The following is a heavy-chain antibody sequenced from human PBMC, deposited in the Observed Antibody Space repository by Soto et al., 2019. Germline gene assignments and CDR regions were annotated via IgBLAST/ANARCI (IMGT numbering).Heavy chain of an antibody. CDR1: GGTFSSYA. D-gene: IGHD4-17*01. Sequence: QVQLVQSGAEVKKPGSSVKVSCKASGGTFSSYAISWVRQAPGQGLEWMGGIIPIFGTANYAQKFQGRVTITADESTSTDYMELRSLRSEDTAVYYCARTTPTNDVDYSSWYFDLWGRGTLVTVSS. CDR2: IIPIFGTA. CDR3: ARTTPTNDVDYSSWYFDL. J-gene: IGHJ2*01. V-gene: IGHV1-69*12.